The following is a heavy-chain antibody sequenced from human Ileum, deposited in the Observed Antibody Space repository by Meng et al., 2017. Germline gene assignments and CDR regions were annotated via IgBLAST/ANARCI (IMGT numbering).Heavy chain of an antibody. Sequence: QVHLQQWGAGRVQPSQTLSLTCAVYEWSFSGYFWSWIRQPPGKGLEWIGEINHSGSTNYNPSLKGRVTISVDTSKSQFSLRLNSVTAADTALYYCAGATIRTYYYGSGSYYFTKWGQGTLVTVSS. CDR3: AGATIRTYYYGSGSYYFTK. CDR1: EWSFSGYF. CDR2: INHSGST. D-gene: IGHD3-10*01. J-gene: IGHJ4*02. V-gene: IGHV4-34*01.